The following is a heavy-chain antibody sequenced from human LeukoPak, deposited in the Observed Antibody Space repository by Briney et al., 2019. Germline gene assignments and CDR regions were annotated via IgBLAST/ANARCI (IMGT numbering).Heavy chain of an antibody. CDR1: GGSISSYY. CDR2: IKQDGSEK. D-gene: IGHD2-15*01. J-gene: IGHJ4*02. Sequence: ETLSLTCTVSGGSISSYYWSWIRQPAGKGLEWVANIKQDGSEKYYVDSVKGRFTISRDNAKNSLYLQMNSLRAEDTAVYYCARVRGLPLHRGLYYFDYWGQGTLVTVSS. CDR3: ARVRGLPLHRGLYYFDY. V-gene: IGHV3-7*01.